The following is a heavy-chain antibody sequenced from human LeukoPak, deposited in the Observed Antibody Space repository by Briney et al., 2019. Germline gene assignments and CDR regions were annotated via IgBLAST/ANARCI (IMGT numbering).Heavy chain of an antibody. Sequence: GGSLRLSCAASGFTFSSYAMHWVRQAPGKGLEWVSAISGSGGSTYYADSVKGRFTISRDNSKNTLYLQMNSLRAEDTAVYYCAKDPYSSGWSKSFDYWGQGTLVTVSS. V-gene: IGHV3-23*01. CDR3: AKDPYSSGWSKSFDY. CDR1: GFTFSSYA. J-gene: IGHJ4*02. CDR2: ISGSGGST. D-gene: IGHD6-19*01.